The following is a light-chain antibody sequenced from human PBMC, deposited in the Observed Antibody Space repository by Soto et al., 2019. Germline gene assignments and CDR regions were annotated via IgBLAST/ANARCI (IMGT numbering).Light chain of an antibody. J-gene: IGKJ1*01. CDR3: QQTLSFPPT. Sequence: IQITHSLSSLCASVSYRVTTTSRASQAIDSWLAWYQQKPGEAPKLLIFTGSLLHSGVPPRFSGSGSGTDFTLTISSLQPEDFATYYCQQTLSFPPTFGQGTKVDIK. CDR2: TGS. CDR1: QAIDSW. V-gene: IGKV1-12*01.